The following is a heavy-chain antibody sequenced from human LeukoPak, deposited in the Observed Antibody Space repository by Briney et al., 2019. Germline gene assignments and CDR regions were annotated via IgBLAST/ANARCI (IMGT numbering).Heavy chain of an antibody. Sequence: ASVKVSCKASGYTFTSYDINWVRQATGQGLEWMGWMNPNSGNTGYAQKFQGRVTMTRNTSISTAYMELSSLRSEDTAVYYCARLSGVSSGWYYYYYYMDVWGKGTTVTISS. D-gene: IGHD6-19*01. CDR2: MNPNSGNT. J-gene: IGHJ6*03. CDR3: ARLSGVSSGWYYYYYYMDV. V-gene: IGHV1-8*01. CDR1: GYTFTSYD.